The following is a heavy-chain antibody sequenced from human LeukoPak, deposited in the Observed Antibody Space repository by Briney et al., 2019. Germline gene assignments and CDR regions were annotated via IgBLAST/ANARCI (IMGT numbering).Heavy chain of an antibody. J-gene: IGHJ4*02. CDR2: IYHSGTTYSGST. V-gene: IGHV4-59*12. Sequence: PSETLSLTCNVSGASMSNYYWVWIRQPPGKGLEWIGSIYHSGTTYSGSTYYNPSLKSRVTISLDTSKNQFFLKVGSMTAADTAVYYCARAGGYGLIDYWGQGTMVTVSS. D-gene: IGHD5-18*01. CDR3: ARAGGYGLIDY. CDR1: GASMSNYY.